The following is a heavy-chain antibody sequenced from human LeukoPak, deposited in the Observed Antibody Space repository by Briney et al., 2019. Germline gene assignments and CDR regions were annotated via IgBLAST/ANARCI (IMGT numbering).Heavy chain of an antibody. J-gene: IGHJ6*02. CDR2: INTNTGNP. D-gene: IGHD3-9*01. V-gene: IGHV7-4-1*02. CDR3: ARTPVYYDILTGYYHYYYYGIDV. CDR1: GYTFTSYA. Sequence: ASVKVSCKASGYTFTSYAMNWVRQAPGQGLEWMGWINTNTGNPTYAQGFTGRFVFSLDTSVSTAYLQISSLKAEDTAVYYCARTPVYYDILTGYYHYYYYGIDVWGQGTTVTVSS.